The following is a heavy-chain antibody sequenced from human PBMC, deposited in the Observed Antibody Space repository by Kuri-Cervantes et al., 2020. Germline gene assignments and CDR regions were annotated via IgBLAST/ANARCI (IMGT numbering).Heavy chain of an antibody. CDR2: ISSSSSYI. D-gene: IGHD3-10*01. CDR3: VRDRDYYYYMDV. J-gene: IGHJ6*03. CDR1: GFTFDDYA. V-gene: IGHV3-21*03. Sequence: LSLTCAASGFTFDDYAMHWVRQAPGKGLEWVSSISSSSSYIYYADSVKGRFTISRDNAKNSLYLQMNSLRAEDTAVYYCVRDRDYYYYMDVWGKGTTVTVSS.